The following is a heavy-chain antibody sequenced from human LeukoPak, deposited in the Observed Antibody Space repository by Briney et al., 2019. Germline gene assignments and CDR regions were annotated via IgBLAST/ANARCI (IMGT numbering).Heavy chain of an antibody. Sequence: PSETLSLTCTVSGYSIRSGFYWAWIRQPPGKGLEWIGSVYQSGYTFYTPSLKSRVTISVDTSRNQFSLNLNSVTAADSAIYYCAREIDPGNDYWGQGILVTVSS. CDR2: VYQSGYT. V-gene: IGHV4-38-2*02. CDR3: AREIDPGNDY. CDR1: GYSIRSGFY. J-gene: IGHJ4*02.